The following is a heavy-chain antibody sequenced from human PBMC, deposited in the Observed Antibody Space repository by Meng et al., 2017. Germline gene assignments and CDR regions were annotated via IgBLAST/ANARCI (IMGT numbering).Heavy chain of an antibody. CDR2: MNPNSGNT. J-gene: IGHJ5*02. Sequence: QVQLVQSGFELKKPGASVKVSCKASGYTFTSYDINWVRRATGQGLEWMGWMNPNSGNTGYAQKFQGRVTITRNTSISTAYMELSSLRSEDTAVYYCVRGYYGSGLFDPWGQGTLVTVSS. CDR3: VRGYYGSGLFDP. V-gene: IGHV1-8*03. D-gene: IGHD3-10*01. CDR1: GYTFTSYD.